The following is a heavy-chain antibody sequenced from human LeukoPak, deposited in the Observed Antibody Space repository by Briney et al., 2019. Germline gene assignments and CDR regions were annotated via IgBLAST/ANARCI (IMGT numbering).Heavy chain of an antibody. D-gene: IGHD3-10*02. J-gene: IGHJ6*04. CDR3: AELGITMIGGV. CDR1: GFTFSSHG. CDR2: ISPRGDIK. V-gene: IGHV3-48*04. Sequence: GGSLRLSCAASGFTFSSHGMNWVRQAPGKGLEWVSGISPRGDIKYYADSVKGRFTISRDNAKNSLYLQMNSLRAEDTAVYYCAELGITMIGGVWGKGTTVTISS.